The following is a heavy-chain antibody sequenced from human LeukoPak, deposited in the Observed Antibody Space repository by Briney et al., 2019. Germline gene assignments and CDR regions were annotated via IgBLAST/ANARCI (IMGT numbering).Heavy chain of an antibody. D-gene: IGHD2-2*01. V-gene: IGHV1-2*02. J-gene: IGHJ6*03. CDR2: INPNSGGT. Sequence: ASVKVSCKASGYTFTGYYIHWARQAPGQGLEWMGWINPNSGGTNYAQKFQGRVTMTSDTSISTAYTELSGLRSDDTALYYCARDNSCSSSSCGNSYMDVWGKGTTVTVSS. CDR1: GYTFTGYY. CDR3: ARDNSCSSSSCGNSYMDV.